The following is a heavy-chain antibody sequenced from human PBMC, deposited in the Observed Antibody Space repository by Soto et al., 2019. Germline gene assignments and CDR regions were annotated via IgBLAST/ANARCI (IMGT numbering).Heavy chain of an antibody. CDR1: GGSSRCIGSY. CDR2: IYYSGST. CDR3: GRRAGNRRGYPIDS. Sequence: SKSLSLTGAVMGGSSRCIGSYWTCIRQLPGGGFECIGYIYYSGSTSYNPSLESRASISVDSSESKFSVRLASVTAADTVVYYCGRRAGNRRGYPIDSWGQGTLVTVPS. D-gene: IGHD5-18*01. V-gene: IGHV4-31*11. J-gene: IGHJ4*02.